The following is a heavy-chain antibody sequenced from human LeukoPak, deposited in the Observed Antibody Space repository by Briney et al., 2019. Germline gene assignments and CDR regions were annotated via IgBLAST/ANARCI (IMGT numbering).Heavy chain of an antibody. V-gene: IGHV1-8*03. CDR1: GYTFTSSY. Sequence: GASVKVSCKGSGYTFTSSYINWVRQATGQGLEWMGWMNPDSGDTGYAEKFQDRLTIAGDTSINTAYMELTNLKSEDTAVYYCTRGWDLWGQGTLVTV. J-gene: IGHJ5*02. CDR2: MNPDSGDT. CDR3: TRGWDL.